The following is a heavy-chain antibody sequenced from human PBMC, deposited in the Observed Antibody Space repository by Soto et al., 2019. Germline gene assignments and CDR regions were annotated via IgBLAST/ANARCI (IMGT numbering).Heavy chain of an antibody. D-gene: IGHD3-10*01. Sequence: GGSLRLSCVASGFTFSNYNMNWVRQAPGKGLEWVSSISGGSDYKVYADSMKGRFTISRDNAKNSLYLQMNSLRAEDTAVYYCASSSPWFGEFEPTFDYWGQGTLVTVSS. CDR1: GFTFSNYN. CDR3: ASSSPWFGEFEPTFDY. J-gene: IGHJ4*02. V-gene: IGHV3-21*04. CDR2: ISGGSDYK.